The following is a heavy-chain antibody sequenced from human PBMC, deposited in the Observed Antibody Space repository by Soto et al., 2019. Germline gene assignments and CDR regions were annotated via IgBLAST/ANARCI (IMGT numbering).Heavy chain of an antibody. CDR1: GYSFASYW. Sequence: EESLKISCQGSGYSFASYWLGWVRQMPGKDLEWMGIIYPGDSDTRYSPSFQGQVTISADTSLRTAYLQWTSLKASDTALYYCASNRSFTIGFDYDGMDVWGQGTRVTVSS. V-gene: IGHV5-51*01. CDR3: ASNRSFTIGFDYDGMDV. D-gene: IGHD6-6*01. J-gene: IGHJ6*02. CDR2: IYPGDSDT.